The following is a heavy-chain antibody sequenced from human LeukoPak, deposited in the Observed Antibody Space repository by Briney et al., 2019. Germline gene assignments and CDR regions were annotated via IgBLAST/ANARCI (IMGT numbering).Heavy chain of an antibody. CDR2: IYPGDSDT. D-gene: IGHD3-22*01. CDR3: ARPQYYYDSSGYSLISGAFDI. Sequence: GESLKISCKGSGYSFTSYWIGWVRQMPGKGLEWMGIIYPGDSDTRYSPSFQGQVTISADKSISTAYLQWSSLKASDTAMYYCARPQYYYDSSGYSLISGAFDIWGQGTMVTVSS. J-gene: IGHJ3*02. V-gene: IGHV5-51*01. CDR1: GYSFTSYW.